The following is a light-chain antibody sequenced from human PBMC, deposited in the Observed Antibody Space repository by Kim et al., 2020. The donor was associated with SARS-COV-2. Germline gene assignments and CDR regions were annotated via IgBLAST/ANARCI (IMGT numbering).Light chain of an antibody. V-gene: IGKV3-20*01. CDR2: DAS. Sequence: EIVLTQSPGTLSMSPGERATLSCRASQTVNYNYLAWYQHKPGQAPRLLIHDASSRATGIPDRFSGSGSGTDFTLTISRLEPEDVAVYYCQQYSRSATFGQGTKVDIK. CDR3: QQYSRSAT. J-gene: IGKJ1*01. CDR1: QTVNYNY.